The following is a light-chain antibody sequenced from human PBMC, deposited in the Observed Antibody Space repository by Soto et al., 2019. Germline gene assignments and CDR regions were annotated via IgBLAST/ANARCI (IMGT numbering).Light chain of an antibody. Sequence: QSALTQPASVSGSPGQSITISCTGTSTDIGGYDRVSWYQQHPGQAPKLMIYGVTNRPSGVSNRFSGSKSGNTASLTISGLQTEDETDYYCNSYSTTNGYVFGTGTKATVL. V-gene: IGLV2-14*01. CDR3: NSYSTTNGYV. CDR2: GVT. CDR1: STDIGGYDR. J-gene: IGLJ1*01.